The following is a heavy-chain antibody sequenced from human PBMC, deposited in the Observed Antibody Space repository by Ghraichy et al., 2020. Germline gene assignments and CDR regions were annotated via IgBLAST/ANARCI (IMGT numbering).Heavy chain of an antibody. Sequence: ASVKVSCKTSTSGYTFNAYAMHWVRQAPGQRLEWMGWINAGDGDTKYSQKFQGRVTFTRDTSASTAYMELTNLRSEDTAVYYCAKGLWVVGTTIPDYWGQGTRVNVPS. V-gene: IGHV1-3*01. D-gene: IGHD1-26*01. CDR1: GYTFNAYA. CDR2: INAGDGDT. CDR3: AKGLWVVGTTIPDY. J-gene: IGHJ4*02.